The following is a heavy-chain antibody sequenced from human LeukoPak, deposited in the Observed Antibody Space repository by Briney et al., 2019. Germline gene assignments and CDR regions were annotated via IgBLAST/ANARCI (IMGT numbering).Heavy chain of an antibody. CDR2: ISSSSYI. V-gene: IGHV3-21*01. CDR1: GFTFSSYS. J-gene: IGHJ4*02. D-gene: IGHD6-13*01. CDR3: ARDFSSSWSDFDY. Sequence: PGGSLRLSCAASGFTFSSYSMNWVRQAPGKGLEWVSSISSSSYIYYADSVKGRFTISRDNAKNSLYLQMNSLRAEDTAVYYCARDFSSSWSDFDYWGQGTLVTVSS.